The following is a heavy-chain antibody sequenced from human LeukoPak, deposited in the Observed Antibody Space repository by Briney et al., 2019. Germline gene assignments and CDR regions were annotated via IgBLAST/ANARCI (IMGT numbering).Heavy chain of an antibody. CDR2: TYYRSKWYN. Sequence: SQTLSLTCAISGDSVSSNSAAWNWIRQSPSRGLEWLGRTYYRSKWYNDYAVSVKSRITINPDTSKNQFSLQLNSVTLEDTAVYYCAKDIVVVPAAEPSGAFDIWGQGTMVTVSS. V-gene: IGHV6-1*01. D-gene: IGHD2-2*01. CDR3: AKDIVVVPAAEPSGAFDI. J-gene: IGHJ3*02. CDR1: GDSVSSNSAA.